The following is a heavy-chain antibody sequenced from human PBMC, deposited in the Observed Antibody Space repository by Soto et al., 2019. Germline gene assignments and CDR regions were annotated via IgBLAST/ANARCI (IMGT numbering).Heavy chain of an antibody. CDR2: IYRYGSR. J-gene: IGHJ4*02. CDR3: ARGRRIVVAGRFDY. Sequence: GGSLRHSCAASGFTVSSNHMSCVRKAPGKGLEWVSVIYRYGSRYYADSVKGRFTISRDNSKNTLYLQMNSLRAEDTAVYYCARGRRIVVAGRFDYWGQGTLVTVSS. V-gene: IGHV3-66*03. CDR1: GFTVSSNH. D-gene: IGHD6-19*01.